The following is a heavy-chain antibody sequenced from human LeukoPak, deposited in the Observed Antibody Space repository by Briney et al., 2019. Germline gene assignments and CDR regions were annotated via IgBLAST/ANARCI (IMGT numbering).Heavy chain of an antibody. D-gene: IGHD5-12*01. J-gene: IGHJ6*04. V-gene: IGHV3-21*01. CDR1: GFTFSSYS. Sequence: GGSLRLSCAASGFTFSSYSMNWVRQAPGKGLEWVSSISSSSSYIYYADSVKGRFTISRDNAKNSLYLQMNSLRAEDTAVYYCARDFVVATTQYYYYYGIDVWGKGTTVTVSS. CDR3: ARDFVVATTQYYYYYGIDV. CDR2: ISSSSSYI.